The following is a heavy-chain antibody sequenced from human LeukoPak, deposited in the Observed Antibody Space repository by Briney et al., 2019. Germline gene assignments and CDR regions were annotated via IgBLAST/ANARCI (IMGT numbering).Heavy chain of an antibody. J-gene: IGHJ5*02. Sequence: SETLSLTCTVSSGSISTSNYYWGWVRQPPGKALEWIGNIFYSGSTYYSPSLKSRVTISLDTSRNQFSLKLNSVTAADTAVYYCARCRAGRLWFGTGRWFDPWGQGTLVTVSS. CDR2: IFYSGST. V-gene: IGHV4-39*07. CDR3: ARCRAGRLWFGTGRWFDP. CDR1: SGSISTSNYY. D-gene: IGHD3-10*01.